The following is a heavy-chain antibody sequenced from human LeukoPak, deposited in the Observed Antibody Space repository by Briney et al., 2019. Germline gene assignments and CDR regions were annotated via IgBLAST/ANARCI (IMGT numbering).Heavy chain of an antibody. J-gene: IGHJ5*02. D-gene: IGHD3-16*01. CDR3: ARDNSRIEGGISFWWFDP. CDR2: INPSGSGT. Sequence: ASVKVSCKASEYAFTSYYMHWVRQAPGQGLEWMGLINPSGSGTSYAQKFQGRVTMTRDTSTSTDYMELSSLRSEDTAVYYCARDNSRIEGGISFWWFDPWGQGTLVTVSS. V-gene: IGHV1-46*01. CDR1: EYAFTSYY.